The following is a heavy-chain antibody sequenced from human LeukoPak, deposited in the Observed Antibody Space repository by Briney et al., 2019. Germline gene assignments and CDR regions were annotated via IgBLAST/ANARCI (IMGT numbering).Heavy chain of an antibody. J-gene: IGHJ4*02. D-gene: IGHD2-15*01. CDR1: GFTFTDYA. Sequence: GGSLRLSCAVSGFTFTDYAMNWVCQAPGKGLEWVSFISGDGGSTYYADSVKGRFTISRDNSKNSLYLQMNSLRLGDTALYYCATDCSGNRCYSLWGQGTLVTVSS. CDR3: ATDCSGNRCYSL. V-gene: IGHV3-43*02. CDR2: ISGDGGST.